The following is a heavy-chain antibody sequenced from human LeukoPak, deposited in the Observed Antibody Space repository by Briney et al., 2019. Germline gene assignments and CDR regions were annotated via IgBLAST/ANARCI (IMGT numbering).Heavy chain of an antibody. Sequence: SETLSLTCAVYGGSFSGYYWSWIRQPPGKGLEWIGEINHSGSTNYNSSLKSRVTISVDTSKNQFSLKLSSVTAADTAVYYCAREPSPTTVTRGYWGQGTLVTVSS. CDR3: AREPSPTTVTRGY. J-gene: IGHJ4*02. D-gene: IGHD4-17*01. V-gene: IGHV4-34*01. CDR1: GGSFSGYY. CDR2: INHSGST.